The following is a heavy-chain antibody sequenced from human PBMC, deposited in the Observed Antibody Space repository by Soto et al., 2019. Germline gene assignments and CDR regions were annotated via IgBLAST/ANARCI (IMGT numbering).Heavy chain of an antibody. J-gene: IGHJ2*01. D-gene: IGHD3-9*01. Sequence: QVQLQQWGAGPLRPLETLSLTCGVSGGSFSGYYWAWIRQSPGKGLEWIGEINDRGSINYNPSLKRRVSISVATSKNHYSLNLRSVTAADTAVYTCARDSHDTLTGPPWVWYFARWRRGTLVPV. CDR1: GGSFSGYY. CDR2: INDRGSI. V-gene: IGHV4-34*01. CDR3: ARDSHDTLTGPPWVWYFAR.